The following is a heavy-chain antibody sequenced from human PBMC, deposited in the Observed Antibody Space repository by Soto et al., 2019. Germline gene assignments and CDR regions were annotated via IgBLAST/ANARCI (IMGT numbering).Heavy chain of an antibody. V-gene: IGHV4-59*02. CDR3: AMARPSCSWCWGAFGS. D-gene: IGHD6-13*01. J-gene: IGHJ3*02. CDR1: GDSVTSHY. Sequence: SETLSLTCSFSGDSVTSHYFTWIRQSPEKGLEWIGYMHYTGFSHYNPSLKSRLTISVDKSKNQFTLQLTSVTVADTAVYYCAMARPSCSWCWGAFGSWGRGKMIA. CDR2: MHYTGFS.